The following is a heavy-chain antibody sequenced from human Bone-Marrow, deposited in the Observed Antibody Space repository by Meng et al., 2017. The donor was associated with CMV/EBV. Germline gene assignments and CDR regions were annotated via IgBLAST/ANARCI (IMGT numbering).Heavy chain of an antibody. V-gene: IGHV4-34*01. CDR1: GGSFSGYY. J-gene: IGHJ6*02. D-gene: IGHD6-6*01. Sequence: SETLSLTCAVYGGSFSGYYWSWIRQPPGKGLEWIGEINHSGSTNYNPSLKSRVTISVDTSKNQFSLKLSSVTAADTALYYCARAGRTKALPAYYYGMDVWGQGTTVTVSS. CDR2: INHSGST. CDR3: ARAGRTKALPAYYYGMDV.